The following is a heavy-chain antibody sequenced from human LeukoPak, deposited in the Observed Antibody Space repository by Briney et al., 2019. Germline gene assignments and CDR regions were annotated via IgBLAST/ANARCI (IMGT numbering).Heavy chain of an antibody. Sequence: GSLRLSCAASGFTFSSYSMNWVRQAPGKGLEWVSSISSSSSYIYYADSVKGRFTISRDNAKNSLYLQMNSLRAEDTAVYYCARGLGTVTTFVDYWGQGTLVTVSS. V-gene: IGHV3-21*01. CDR1: GFTFSSYS. D-gene: IGHD4-17*01. CDR3: ARGLGTVTTFVDY. CDR2: ISSSSSYI. J-gene: IGHJ4*02.